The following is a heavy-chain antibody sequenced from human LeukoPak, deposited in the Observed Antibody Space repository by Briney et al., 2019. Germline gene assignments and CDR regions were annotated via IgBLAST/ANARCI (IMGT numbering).Heavy chain of an antibody. CDR1: GFTFSSDS. V-gene: IGHV3-21*01. D-gene: IGHD6-19*01. Sequence: NTGGSLRLSCAASGFTFSSDSMNWVRQAPGKGLEWVSSISSSSSYIYYADSVKGRFTISRDNAKNSLYLQMNSLRAEDTAVYYCARDRYSSAWEFDYWGQGTLVTVSS. CDR2: ISSSSSYI. J-gene: IGHJ4*02. CDR3: ARDRYSSAWEFDY.